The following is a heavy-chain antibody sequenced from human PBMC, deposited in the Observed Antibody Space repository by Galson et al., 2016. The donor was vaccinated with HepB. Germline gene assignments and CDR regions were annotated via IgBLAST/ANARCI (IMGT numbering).Heavy chain of an antibody. D-gene: IGHD6-6*01. Sequence: QSGAEVKKPGESLKISCKASGGTFSSYAISWVRQAPGQGLEWMGRIIPIFRTANYAQKFQGRVTITADESTSTDYMELSSLRAEDTAVYYCARGPQLDIYLDCWGQGTLVTVSS. CDR2: IIPIFRTA. V-gene: IGHV1-69*01. CDR1: GGTFSSYA. CDR3: ARGPQLDIYLDC. J-gene: IGHJ4*02.